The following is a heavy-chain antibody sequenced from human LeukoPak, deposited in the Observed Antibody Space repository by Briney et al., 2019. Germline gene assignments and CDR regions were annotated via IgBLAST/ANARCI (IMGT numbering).Heavy chain of an antibody. J-gene: IGHJ5*01. Sequence: SETLSLTCTVSGGSISTSYWSWIRQPPGKGLEWIGYIYYTGTTNCNPSLKSRVTISVDTPKNQFSLRLSSVTAADTAVYYCARQFGSDSWGQGTLVTVSS. V-gene: IGHV4-59*08. CDR2: IYYTGTT. D-gene: IGHD3-10*01. CDR1: GGSISTSY. CDR3: ARQFGSDS.